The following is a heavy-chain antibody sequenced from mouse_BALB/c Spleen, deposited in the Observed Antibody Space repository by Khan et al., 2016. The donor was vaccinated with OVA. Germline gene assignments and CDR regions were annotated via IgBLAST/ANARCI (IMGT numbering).Heavy chain of an antibody. CDR3: ARDYWDVFAY. D-gene: IGHD4-1*01. CDR1: GFNIKDTY. V-gene: IGHV14-3*02. J-gene: IGHJ3*01. CDR2: IDPANGIT. Sequence: VQLQQPGAELVKPGASVKLSCSASGFNIKDTYMHWVKQRPEQGLDWIGRIDPANGITKYDPKFQGKATLTADTSSNTAYLQVSSLTSEDTAVYYCARDYWDVFAYWGQGTLVTVSA.